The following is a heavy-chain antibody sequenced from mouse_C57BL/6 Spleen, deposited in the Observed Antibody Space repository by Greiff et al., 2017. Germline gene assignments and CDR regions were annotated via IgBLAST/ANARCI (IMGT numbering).Heavy chain of an antibody. D-gene: IGHD1-1*01. J-gene: IGHJ3*02. Sequence: QVQLQQPGAELVRPGSSVKLSCKASGYTFTSYWMHWVKQRPIQGLEWIGNIDPSDSETHYNQKFKDKATLTVDKSSSTAYMQLRSLTSEDSAVYYCARGDYYGSSPWGQGTLVTVSA. CDR2: IDPSDSET. V-gene: IGHV1-52*01. CDR1: GYTFTSYW. CDR3: ARGDYYGSSP.